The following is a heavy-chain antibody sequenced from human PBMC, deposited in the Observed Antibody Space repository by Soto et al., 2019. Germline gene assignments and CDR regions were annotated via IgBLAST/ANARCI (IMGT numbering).Heavy chain of an antibody. CDR1: GFTFSSYS. J-gene: IGHJ4*02. V-gene: IGHV3-48*01. CDR3: ARDYYDSSGYSALFDC. Sequence: EVQLVESGGGLVQPGGSLRLSCAASGFTFSSYSMNWVRQAPGKGLEWVSYISSSSSTIYYADSVKGRFTISRDNAKKSLYLQMNSLRAEDTAVYYCARDYYDSSGYSALFDCWGQGTLVTVSS. CDR2: ISSSSSTI. D-gene: IGHD3-22*01.